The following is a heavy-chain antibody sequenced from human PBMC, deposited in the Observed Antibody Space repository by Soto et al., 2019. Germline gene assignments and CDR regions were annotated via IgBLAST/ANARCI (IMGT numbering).Heavy chain of an antibody. CDR1: GFKFDDYT. CDR2: ISGSGGTT. D-gene: IGHD6-19*01. J-gene: IGHJ4*02. V-gene: IGHV3-23*01. CDR3: ARTPRQWLVYFDY. Sequence: GGSLRLSCAAPGFKFDDYTTHWVRQAPGKGLEWVSGISGSGGTTYYADSVKGRFTISRDNSKDTLHLQMNSLRAEDTAVYYCARTPRQWLVYFDYWGQGALVTVSS.